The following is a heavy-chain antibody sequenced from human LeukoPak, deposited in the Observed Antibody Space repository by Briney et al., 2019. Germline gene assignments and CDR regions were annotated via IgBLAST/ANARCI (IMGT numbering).Heavy chain of an antibody. CDR1: GFTFSSYA. CDR3: ARGRSSWYHYYYMDV. J-gene: IGHJ6*03. Sequence: GGSLRLSCAASGFTFSSYAMGWVRQAPGKGLEWVSTIGGSGASTYNADSVKGRFTISRDNSKNTLYLQMNSLRAEDTAVYYCARGRSSWYHYYYMDVWGKGTTVTVSS. CDR2: IGGSGAST. D-gene: IGHD6-13*01. V-gene: IGHV3-23*01.